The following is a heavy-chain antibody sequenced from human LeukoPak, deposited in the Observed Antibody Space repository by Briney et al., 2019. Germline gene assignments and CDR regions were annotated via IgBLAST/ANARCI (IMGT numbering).Heavy chain of an antibody. CDR1: GFTITAYA. CDR2: IGITSEYI. V-gene: IGHV3-23*01. Sequence: GGSLRLSCAASGFTITAYAMSWVRQSPGKGLEWVSGIGITSEYIHYADSVKGRFTITRDNSKNTVYLEMSSLRAEDAAVYYCAKDPNGDYVGAFDTWGQGTMVIVSS. CDR3: AKDPNGDYVGAFDT. J-gene: IGHJ3*02. D-gene: IGHD4-17*01.